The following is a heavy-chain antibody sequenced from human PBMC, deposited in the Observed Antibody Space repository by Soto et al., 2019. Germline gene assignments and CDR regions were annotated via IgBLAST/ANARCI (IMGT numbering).Heavy chain of an antibody. J-gene: IGHJ3*02. V-gene: IGHV1-18*01. CDR3: AGCRFCSGSTCDPSCGFDM. Sequence: GPEVKKPGASVKVSCKASGYTFSTHGLSWVRQAPGQGLEWMGWITPSNGNTNYAQKLQGRLSMTTDTSTNTGYMEVRSLSFDVTAVYYCAGCRFCSGSTCDPSCGFDMLGQGTVVPVSS. CDR2: ITPSNGNT. D-gene: IGHD3-3*01. CDR1: GYTFSTHG.